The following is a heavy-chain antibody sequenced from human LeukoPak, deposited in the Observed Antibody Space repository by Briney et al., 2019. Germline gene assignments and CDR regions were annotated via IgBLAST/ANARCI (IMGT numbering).Heavy chain of an antibody. D-gene: IGHD6-13*01. CDR3: AKDLSSSWYNGCFDY. J-gene: IGHJ4*02. V-gene: IGHV3-23*01. CDR2: ICGGGGST. CDR1: RFTFSSYA. Sequence: PGGSLRLSCVDSRFTFSSYALSWVRQAPRKGLEWVSAICGGGGSTYYADSVKGRFTISRDNSKNTLYLQMNSLRAEDTAVYYCAKDLSSSWYNGCFDYWGQGTLVTVSS.